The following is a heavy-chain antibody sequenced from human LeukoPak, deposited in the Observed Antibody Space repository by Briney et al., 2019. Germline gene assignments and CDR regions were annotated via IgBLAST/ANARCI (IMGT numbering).Heavy chain of an antibody. CDR1: GGSISSYY. CDR2: IYTSGST. D-gene: IGHD2-2*01. CDR3: AREDIVVVPAAVFDY. Sequence: SETLSLTCTVSGGSISSYYWSWIRQPAGKGLEWIGRIYTSGSTNYNPSLKSRVTISVDTSKNQFSLKLSSVTAADTAVYYCAREDIVVVPAAVFDYWGQGTLVTVSS. J-gene: IGHJ4*02. V-gene: IGHV4-4*07.